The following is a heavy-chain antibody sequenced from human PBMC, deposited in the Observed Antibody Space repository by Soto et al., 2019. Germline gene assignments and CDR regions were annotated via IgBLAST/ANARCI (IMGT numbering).Heavy chain of an antibody. Sequence: EVQLVESGGGLVQPGGSLKLSCAASGFSFSDSAMHWVRQASGKGLEWVGRIGSKGQNYATTYAASVKGRFFMSTDDSKNTAHLQMNSLKTEDTAVYYCTKYSGTSSAPAALGQGTLVTVSS. V-gene: IGHV3-73*02. CDR2: IGSKGQNYAT. CDR1: GFSFSDSA. D-gene: IGHD1-26*01. J-gene: IGHJ5*02. CDR3: TKYSGTSSAPAA.